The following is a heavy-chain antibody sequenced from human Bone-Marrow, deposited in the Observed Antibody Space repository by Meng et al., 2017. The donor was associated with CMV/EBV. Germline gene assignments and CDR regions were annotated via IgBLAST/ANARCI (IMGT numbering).Heavy chain of an antibody. CDR3: ARSLYGGSTRGVWYYFDY. CDR1: GGTFSSYA. V-gene: IGHV1-69*05. J-gene: IGHJ4*02. D-gene: IGHD5-12*01. Sequence: SVKVSCKASGGTFSSYAISWVRQAPGQGLEWMGGIIPIFSTANYAQKFQGRVTITTDESTSTAYMELSSLRSEDTAVYYCARSLYGGSTRGVWYYFDYWGQGTLVTVSS. CDR2: IIPIFSTA.